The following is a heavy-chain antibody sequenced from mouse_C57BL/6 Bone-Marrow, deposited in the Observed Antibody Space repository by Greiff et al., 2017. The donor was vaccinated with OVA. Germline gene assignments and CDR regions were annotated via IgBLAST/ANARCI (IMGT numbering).Heavy chain of an antibody. V-gene: IGHV1-55*01. D-gene: IGHD2-4*01. CDR2: IYPGSGST. Sequence: QVQLQQPGAELVKPGASVKMSCKASGYTFTSYWITWVKQRPGQGLEWIGDIYPGSGSTNYNEKFKSKATLTVDTSSSTAYMQLSSLTSEDSAVYYCARYPDYDFRGDYWGQGTSVTVSS. CDR1: GYTFTSYW. J-gene: IGHJ4*01. CDR3: ARYPDYDFRGDY.